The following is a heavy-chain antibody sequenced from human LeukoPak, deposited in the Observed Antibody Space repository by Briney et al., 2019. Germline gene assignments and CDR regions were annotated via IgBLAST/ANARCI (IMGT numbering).Heavy chain of an antibody. D-gene: IGHD4-17*01. CDR1: GGTFSSYA. CDR3: ARAAPDPHDYGFDY. Sequence: ASVKVSCKASGGTFSSYAISWVRQAPGQGLEWMGIINPSGGSTSYAQEFQGRITMTRDTSTSTVYMELSSLRSEDTAVYYCARAAPDPHDYGFDYWGQGTLVTVSS. J-gene: IGHJ4*02. CDR2: INPSGGST. V-gene: IGHV1-46*01.